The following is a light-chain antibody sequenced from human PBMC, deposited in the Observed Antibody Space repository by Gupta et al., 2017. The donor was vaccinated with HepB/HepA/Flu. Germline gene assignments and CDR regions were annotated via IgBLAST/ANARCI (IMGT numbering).Light chain of an antibody. CDR2: EVS. V-gene: IGKV2D-29*01. J-gene: IGKJ1*01. CDR3: KQSIQPPQT. CDR1: ESLLDSNGKTY. Sequence: EIVMTKTPLSLCVTPGQPASISCKSSESLLDSNGKTYLYWYLQKAGQPPQLLIYEVSNRFSGVPDMFSGSGSGTDFTLNISRVEAEDVGTYYCKQSIQPPQTFGQGTKVEI.